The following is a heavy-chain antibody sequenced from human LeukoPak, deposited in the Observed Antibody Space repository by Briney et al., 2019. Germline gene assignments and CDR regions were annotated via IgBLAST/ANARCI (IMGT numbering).Heavy chain of an antibody. CDR3: ASHTETFDY. V-gene: IGHV4-59*01. Sequence: PSETLSLTCTVSGASISSYYWSWIRQPPGKGLEWIGYIHYSGSTNYSPSLKSRVTISLDTSKNHFSLKLSSVTAADTAIYYCASHTETFDYWGQGTLVTVFS. CDR2: IHYSGST. J-gene: IGHJ4*02. CDR1: GASISSYY.